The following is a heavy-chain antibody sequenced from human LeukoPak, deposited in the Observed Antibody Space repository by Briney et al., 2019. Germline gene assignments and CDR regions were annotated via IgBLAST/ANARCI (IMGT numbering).Heavy chain of an antibody. J-gene: IGHJ3*02. D-gene: IGHD1-26*01. CDR3: ARSLVLGATIAFDI. CDR1: GFTFSSYD. V-gene: IGHV3-13*01. Sequence: GGSLRLSCAASGFTFSSYDMHWVRQATGKGLEWVSAIGTAGDTYYPGSVKGRFTISRENAKNSLYLQMNSLRAGDTAVYYCARSLVLGATIAFDIWGQGTMVTVSS. CDR2: IGTAGDT.